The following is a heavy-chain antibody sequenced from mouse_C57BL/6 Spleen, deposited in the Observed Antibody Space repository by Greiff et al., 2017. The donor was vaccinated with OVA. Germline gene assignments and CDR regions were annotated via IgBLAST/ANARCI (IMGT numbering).Heavy chain of an antibody. V-gene: IGHV10-1*01. CDR3: VTAVVAEGYFDD. CDR1: GFSFNTYA. J-gene: IGHJ2*01. Sequence: DVQLVESGGGLVQPKGSLKLSCAASGFSFNTYAMNWVRQAPGKGLEWVARIRSKSNNYATYYADSVKDRFTISRDDSESMLYLQMNNLKTEDTAMYYCVTAVVAEGYFDDWGQGTTLTVSS. CDR2: IRSKSNNYAT. D-gene: IGHD1-1*01.